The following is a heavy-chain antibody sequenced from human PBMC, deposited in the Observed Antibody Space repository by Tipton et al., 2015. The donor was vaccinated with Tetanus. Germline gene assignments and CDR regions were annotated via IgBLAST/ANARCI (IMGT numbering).Heavy chain of an antibody. Sequence: LVKPTETLSLTCAISGDSVSSNSAAWNWIRQSPSRGLEWLGRTYYRSKWYNDYAVSVKSRITINPDTSKNQFSLQLNSVTPEDTAVYYCARGSRVYYYYGMDVWGQGTTVTVSS. CDR1: GDSVSSNSAA. V-gene: IGHV6-1*01. CDR3: ARGSRVYYYYGMDV. CDR2: TYYRSKWYN. J-gene: IGHJ6*02.